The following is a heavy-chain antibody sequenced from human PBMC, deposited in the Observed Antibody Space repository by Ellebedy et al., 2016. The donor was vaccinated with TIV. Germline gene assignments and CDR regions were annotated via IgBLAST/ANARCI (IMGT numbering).Heavy chain of an antibody. CDR1: GDSIGTSVYY. CDR2: FSQSGST. V-gene: IGHV4-39*01. CDR3: ARHSTVTTIGT. D-gene: IGHD4-17*01. Sequence: MPSETLSLTCTVSGDSIGTSVYYWGWIRQPPGKGLEGIGSFSQSGSTYYNPSLTSRVTISVDTTKNQFSLKLSSVTAADTAIFYCARHSTVTTIGTWGQGALVTVSS. J-gene: IGHJ5*02.